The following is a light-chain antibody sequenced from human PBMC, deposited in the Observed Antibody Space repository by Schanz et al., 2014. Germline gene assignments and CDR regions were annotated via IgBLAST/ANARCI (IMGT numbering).Light chain of an antibody. CDR3: SSYRSTTSLGV. J-gene: IGLJ3*02. V-gene: IGLV2-14*01. CDR1: SSDVGGYKY. CDR2: DVT. Sequence: QSALTQPPSASGSPGQSVTISCTGTSSDVGGYKYVSWYQQHPGKAPKLMIFDVTNRPSGVSYRFSGSKSGNTASLTISGLQAEDEADYYCSSYRSTTSLGVFGGGTKLTVL.